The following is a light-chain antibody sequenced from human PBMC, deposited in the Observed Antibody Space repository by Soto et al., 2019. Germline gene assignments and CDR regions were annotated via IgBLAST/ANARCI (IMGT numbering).Light chain of an antibody. CDR1: QSVSSY. CDR3: KQRSNWPLT. Sequence: EIVLPQSPATLSLSPVERATLSCWASQSVSSYLLWYKQKPGQAPRLLIYDASNRATGIPARLSGSGSGTDFTLKISSLEPEEFAVYYCKQRSNWPLTFGEGTKVDI. J-gene: IGKJ4*01. CDR2: DAS. V-gene: IGKV3-11*01.